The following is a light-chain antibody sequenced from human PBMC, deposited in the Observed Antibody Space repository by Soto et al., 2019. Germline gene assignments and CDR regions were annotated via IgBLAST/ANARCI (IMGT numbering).Light chain of an antibody. V-gene: IGKV1-39*01. CDR2: AAS. J-gene: IGKJ4*01. CDR1: QSISSY. CDR3: QQSYSTPRGLT. Sequence: DIQMTQSPSSLSASVGDRVTITCRASQSISSYLNWYQQKPGKAPKLLIYAASSLQSGAPSRFSGSGSGTDFTLTISSLQPEDFATYFCQQSYSTPRGLTFGGGTKVEIK.